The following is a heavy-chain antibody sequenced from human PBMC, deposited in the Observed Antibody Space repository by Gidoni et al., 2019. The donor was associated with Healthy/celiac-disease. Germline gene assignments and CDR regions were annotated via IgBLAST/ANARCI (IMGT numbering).Heavy chain of an antibody. CDR3: ARDDTEGKFDP. V-gene: IGHV3-66*01. CDR1: GFTVSSNY. CDR2: IYSGCST. Sequence: EVQLVESAGGLVQPGGSLRLSCAASGFTVSSNYMSWVRQAPGKGLEWVSVIYSGCSTYYADSVKGRFTIARDNSKNTLYLQMNSLRAEETAVYYCARDDTEGKFDPWGQGTLVTVSS. J-gene: IGHJ5*02.